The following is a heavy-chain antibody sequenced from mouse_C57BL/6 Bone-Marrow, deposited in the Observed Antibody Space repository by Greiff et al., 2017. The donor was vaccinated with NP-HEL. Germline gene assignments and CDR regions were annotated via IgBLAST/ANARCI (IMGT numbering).Heavy chain of an antibody. Sequence: QVQLKESGPGLVQPSQSLSITCTVSGFSLTSYGVHWVRQSPGKGLEWLGVIWSGGSTDYNAAFISRLSISKDNSKSQVFFKMNSLQADDTAIYYCAPVLRLHSLYAMDYWGQGTSVTVSS. D-gene: IGHD1-2*01. J-gene: IGHJ4*01. CDR1: GFSLTSYG. CDR3: APVLRLHSLYAMDY. V-gene: IGHV2-4-1*01. CDR2: IWSGGST.